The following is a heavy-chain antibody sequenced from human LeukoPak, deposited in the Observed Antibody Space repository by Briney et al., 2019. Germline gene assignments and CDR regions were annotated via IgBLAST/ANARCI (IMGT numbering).Heavy chain of an antibody. CDR2: IDPNNAVT. CDR1: GYTFTGYY. Sequence: ASVKVSCKASGYTFTGYYLRWVRQAPGQGLEWVGRIDPNNAVTIYAQSFQGRVTMTRDTSMSTAYMELSRLTSYDTAVYYCARDSRVAADYWGQGTLVTVSS. V-gene: IGHV1-2*06. CDR3: ARDSRVAADY. D-gene: IGHD6-19*01. J-gene: IGHJ4*02.